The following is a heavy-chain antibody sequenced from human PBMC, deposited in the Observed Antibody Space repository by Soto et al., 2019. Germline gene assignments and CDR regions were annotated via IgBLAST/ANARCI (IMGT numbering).Heavy chain of an antibody. CDR3: TRDGSEVIVVVPAANPSQRFDY. V-gene: IGHV3-49*03. Sequence: GGSLRLSCTASGFTFGDYAMSWFRQAPGKGLEWVGFIRSKAYGGTTEYAASVKGRFTISRDDSKSIAYLQMNSLKTEDTAVYYCTRDGSEVIVVVPAANPSQRFDYWGQGTLVTVSS. J-gene: IGHJ4*02. CDR2: IRSKAYGGTT. D-gene: IGHD2-2*01. CDR1: GFTFGDYA.